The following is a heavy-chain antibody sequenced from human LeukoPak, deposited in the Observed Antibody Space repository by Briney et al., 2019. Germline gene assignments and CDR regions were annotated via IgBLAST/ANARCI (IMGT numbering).Heavy chain of an antibody. CDR1: GFTFSNYW. J-gene: IGHJ6*04. Sequence: GGSLRLSCAASGFTFSNYWMSWVRQAPGKGLEWVANIKEDGSEKNYVDSVKGRFTISRDDAKKSLYLQMNSLRAEDTAVYYCAELGITMIWGVWGKGTTVTISS. CDR3: AELGITMIWGV. V-gene: IGHV3-7*01. CDR2: IKEDGSEK. D-gene: IGHD3-22*01.